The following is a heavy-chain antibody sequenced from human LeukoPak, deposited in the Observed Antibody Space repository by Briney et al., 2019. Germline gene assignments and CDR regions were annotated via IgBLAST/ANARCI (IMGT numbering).Heavy chain of an antibody. J-gene: IGHJ4*02. V-gene: IGHV4-59*08. CDR1: GGSISSYY. CDR3: ARTYYYDSSGYYLDY. CDR2: IYYSGST. D-gene: IGHD3-22*01. Sequence: SETLSLTCTVSGGSISSYYWSWIRKPPGKGLEWIGYIYYSGSTNYNPSLKSRVTISVDTSKNQFSLKLSSVTAADTAVYYCARTYYYDSSGYYLDYWGQGTLVTVSS.